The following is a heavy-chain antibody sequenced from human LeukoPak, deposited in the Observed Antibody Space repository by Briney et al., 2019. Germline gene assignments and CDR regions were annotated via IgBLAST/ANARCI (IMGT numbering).Heavy chain of an antibody. CDR2: IYYSGST. V-gene: IGHV4-61*01. CDR3: ARGSSSWYRGKYFQH. J-gene: IGHJ1*01. CDR1: GYSISSGYY. Sequence: PSETLSLTCTVSGYSISSGYYWGWIRQPPGKGLEWIGYIYYSGSTNYNPSLKSRVTISVDTSKNQFSLKLSSVTAADTAVYYCARGSSSWYRGKYFQHWGQGTLVTVSS. D-gene: IGHD6-13*01.